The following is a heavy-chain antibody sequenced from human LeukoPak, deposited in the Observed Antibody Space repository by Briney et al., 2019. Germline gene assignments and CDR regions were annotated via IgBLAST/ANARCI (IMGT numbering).Heavy chain of an antibody. D-gene: IGHD6-13*01. J-gene: IGHJ4*02. Sequence: SQTLSLTCTVSGDSISSGDYYWSWIRQPAGKGLEWIGRIYASGRTYYNPSLKSRVTISVDRSKNQFSLKLSSVTAADTAVYYCARDPRNSSSWYNEFDYWGQGTLVTVSS. CDR3: ARDPRNSSSWYNEFDY. CDR2: IYASGRT. V-gene: IGHV4-61*02. CDR1: GDSISSGDYY.